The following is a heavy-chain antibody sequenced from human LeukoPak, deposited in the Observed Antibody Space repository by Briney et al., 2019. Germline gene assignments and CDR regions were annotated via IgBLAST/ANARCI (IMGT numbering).Heavy chain of an antibody. V-gene: IGHV3-7*01. CDR2: IKQDGSEK. D-gene: IGHD4-17*01. J-gene: IGHJ4*02. Sequence: GGSLRLSCAASGFTFSSYWMSWVRQAPGKGREWVANIKQDGSEKYHVDSVKGRFTISRDNAKNSLYLQMNSLRAEDTAVYYCARVKDYGDYYDYWGQGTLVTVSS. CDR3: ARVKDYGDYYDY. CDR1: GFTFSSYW.